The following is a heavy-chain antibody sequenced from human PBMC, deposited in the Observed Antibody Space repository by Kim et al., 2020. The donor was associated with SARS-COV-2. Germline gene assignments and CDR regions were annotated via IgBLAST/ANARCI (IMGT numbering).Heavy chain of an antibody. CDR3: AKDQERYYGMDV. D-gene: IGHD1-1*01. Sequence: YYADSVKGRFTISRDNSKNTLYLQMNSLRAEDTAVYYCAKDQERYYGMDVWGQGTTVTVSS. V-gene: IGHV3-30*02. J-gene: IGHJ6*02.